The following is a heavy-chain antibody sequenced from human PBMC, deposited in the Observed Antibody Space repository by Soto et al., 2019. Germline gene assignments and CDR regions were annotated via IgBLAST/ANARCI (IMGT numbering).Heavy chain of an antibody. Sequence: PGESLKISCKGSGYTFTNYWIHWVRQMPGKGLEWMGAVYPGDSDTRYSPSFKGQVTISADMSISTAYLQWSSLRASDTAMYFCARRVRLDAFDVWGQGTMVTVSS. CDR1: GYTFTNYW. CDR3: ARRVRLDAFDV. J-gene: IGHJ3*01. CDR2: VYPGDSDT. V-gene: IGHV5-51*01.